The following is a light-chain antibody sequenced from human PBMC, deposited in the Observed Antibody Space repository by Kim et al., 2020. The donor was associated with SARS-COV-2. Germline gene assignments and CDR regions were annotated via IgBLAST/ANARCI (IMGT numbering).Light chain of an antibody. J-gene: IGKJ1*01. Sequence: ASVGNRVTITCRASQSVGTWLAWYPQTSGKAPKLLIYKTSRLMTGVPSRFTGSGSGTEFALTISSLQADDFATYYCQQYHGYSWTFGPGTKVDIK. CDR1: QSVGTW. V-gene: IGKV1-5*03. CDR2: KTS. CDR3: QQYHGYSWT.